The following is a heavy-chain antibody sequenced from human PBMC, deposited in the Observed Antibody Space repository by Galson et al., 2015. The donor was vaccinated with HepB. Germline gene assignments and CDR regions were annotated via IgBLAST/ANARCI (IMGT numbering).Heavy chain of an antibody. J-gene: IGHJ4*02. V-gene: IGHV3-30*03. CDR3: ARRYGSAWNLGY. CDR1: GFTFSSSG. Sequence: SLRLSCAASGFTFSSSGMHWVRQAPGKGLERVAAISNDGNKKYYADSVKGRFTISRDNSKNTLYLQMNSLGAEDTAMYYCARRYGSAWNLGYWGQGTLVIVSS. D-gene: IGHD6-19*01. CDR2: ISNDGNKK.